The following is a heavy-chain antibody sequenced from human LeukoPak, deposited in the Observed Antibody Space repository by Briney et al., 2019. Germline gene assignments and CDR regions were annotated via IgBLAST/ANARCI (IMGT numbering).Heavy chain of an antibody. Sequence: GGSLRLSCAASGFTFSSYGMSWVRQAPGKGLEWVSAIRGSGGSTYYAASVKGRFTISRDNSKTTLYLQMNSLRAEDTAVYYCAKAEGTYYYDSSGYQGVDYWGQGTLVTVSS. CDR1: GFTFSSYG. D-gene: IGHD3-22*01. J-gene: IGHJ4*02. CDR2: IRGSGGST. V-gene: IGHV3-23*01. CDR3: AKAEGTYYYDSSGYQGVDY.